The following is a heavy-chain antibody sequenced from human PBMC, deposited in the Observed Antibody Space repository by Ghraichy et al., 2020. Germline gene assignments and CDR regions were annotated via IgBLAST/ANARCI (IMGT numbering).Heavy chain of an antibody. D-gene: IGHD3-16*02. Sequence: SETLSLTCTVSGGSISSYYWSWIRQPPGKGLEWFGYIYYSGSTNYNPSLKRRVTISVDTSKNPFSLKLSSVTAADTAVYYCSRANGPQDFTFGGVIAHYYYNGMDVWGQGTTFTVSS. J-gene: IGHJ6*02. V-gene: IGHV4-59*01. CDR3: SRANGPQDFTFGGVIAHYYYNGMDV. CDR1: GGSISSYY. CDR2: IYYSGST.